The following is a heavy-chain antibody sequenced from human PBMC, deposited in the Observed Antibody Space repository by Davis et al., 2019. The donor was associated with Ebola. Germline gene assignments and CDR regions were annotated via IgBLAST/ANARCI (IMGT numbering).Heavy chain of an antibody. Sequence: ASAKVSCKSSGYTFTSYGLVWVRQAPGLGLEWMGWISGFNTNTNFAQKFQGRVTVSKDTSTNTAYMDLRSLTSDDTAIYYCARAPNYDVLTGTSSYYFDCWGQGTLVTVSS. V-gene: IGHV1-18*04. CDR2: ISGFNTNT. CDR3: ARAPNYDVLTGTSSYYFDC. D-gene: IGHD3-9*01. J-gene: IGHJ4*02. CDR1: GYTFTSYG.